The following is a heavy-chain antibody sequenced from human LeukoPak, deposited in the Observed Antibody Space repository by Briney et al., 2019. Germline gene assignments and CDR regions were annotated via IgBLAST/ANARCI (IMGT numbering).Heavy chain of an antibody. D-gene: IGHD1-26*01. CDR2: ICSTGST. CDR1: GDFFRSYW. J-gene: IGHJ4*02. CDR3: ARQGYTASYYCLDS. V-gene: IGHV4-4*07. Sequence: SETLSLPCDVSGDFFRSYWWRWVRQPAGKGLEWIGRICSTGSTKFNTSLESRLTISMGQSTNQFSLELAQINAADHGSYFCARQGYTASYYCLDSWRQGILVTVSS.